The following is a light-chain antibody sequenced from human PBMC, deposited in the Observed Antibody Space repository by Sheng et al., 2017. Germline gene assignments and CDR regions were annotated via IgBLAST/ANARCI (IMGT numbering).Light chain of an antibody. CDR2: DAC. Sequence: DIQMTQSPSSLSASVGDRVTITCQASQDISNYLNWYQQKPGKAPKLLIYDACNLETGVPSRFSGSGSETDFTFTISSLQPEDFAVYYCQQRSNWPPTFGPGTKWIS. CDR1: QDISNY. J-gene: IGKJ3*01. V-gene: IGKV1-33*01. CDR3: QQRSNWPPT.